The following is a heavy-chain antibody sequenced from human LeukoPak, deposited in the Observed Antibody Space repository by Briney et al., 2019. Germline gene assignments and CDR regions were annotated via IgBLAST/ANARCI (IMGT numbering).Heavy chain of an antibody. CDR2: ISSGDSTT. J-gene: IGHJ4*02. CDR1: GFTFSSYE. Sequence: GGSLRLSCTASGFTFSSYEMHWARQAPGKGLEWVSYISSGDSTTYYADSVKGRFTISRDNAKNSLHLQMNSLRAEDTAVYYCARDYGGSSPFDSWGQGTLVTVSS. CDR3: ARDYGGSSPFDS. D-gene: IGHD4-23*01. V-gene: IGHV3-48*03.